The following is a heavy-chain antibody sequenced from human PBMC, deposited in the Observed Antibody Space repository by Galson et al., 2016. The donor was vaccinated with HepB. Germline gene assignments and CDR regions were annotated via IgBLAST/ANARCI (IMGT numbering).Heavy chain of an antibody. V-gene: IGHV3-74*01. Sequence: SLRLSCAASRFAFSSYWMHWVRQVPGKGLVWVSRINSDGTTTTYADSVKGRFTVSRDNAQNTLYLHMTRLRGEDTAVYYCVTGSATLTTYWGQGTLVTVSS. CDR3: VTGSATLTTY. J-gene: IGHJ4*02. D-gene: IGHD1-26*01. CDR1: RFAFSSYW. CDR2: INSDGTTT.